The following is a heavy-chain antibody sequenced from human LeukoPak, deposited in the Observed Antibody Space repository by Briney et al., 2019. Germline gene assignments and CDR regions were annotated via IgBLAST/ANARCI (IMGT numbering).Heavy chain of an antibody. D-gene: IGHD3-3*01. CDR1: GGSISSYY. V-gene: IGHV4-59*01. J-gene: IGHJ4*02. CDR3: ARAAYDFWSGYYPAGFDY. Sequence: SETLSLTCTVSGGSISSYYWSWIRQPPGKGLEWIGYIYYSGSTNYNPSLKSRVTISVDTSKNQFSLKLSSVTAADTAVYYCARAAYDFWSGYYPAGFDYWGQGTLVTVSS. CDR2: IYYSGST.